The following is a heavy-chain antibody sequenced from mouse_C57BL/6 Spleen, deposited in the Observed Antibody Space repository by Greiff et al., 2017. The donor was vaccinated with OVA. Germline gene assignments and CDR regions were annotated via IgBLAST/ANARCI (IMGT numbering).Heavy chain of an antibody. Sequence: EVKVVESGGGLVKPGGSLKLSCAASGFTFRDYGMHWVRQAPEKGLEWVAYISSGSSTLYYADTVQGRFTISRDNAKNTLFLQMTSLRSEDTAMYYCARQTFAYWGQGTLVTVSA. CDR2: ISSGSSTL. J-gene: IGHJ3*01. V-gene: IGHV5-17*01. CDR1: GFTFRDYG. CDR3: ARQTFAY.